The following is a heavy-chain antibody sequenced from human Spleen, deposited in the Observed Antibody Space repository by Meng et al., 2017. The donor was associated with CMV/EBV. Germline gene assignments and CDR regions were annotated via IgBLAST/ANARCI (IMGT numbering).Heavy chain of an antibody. D-gene: IGHD1-26*01. V-gene: IGHV3-7*01. CDR1: GFTFSSYS. Sequence: GESLKISCAASGFTFSSYSMNWVRQAPGKGLEWVANIKQDGSEKYYVDSVKGRFTISRDNAKNSLYLQMNSLRAEDTAVYHCARYRFLGDAFDIWGQGTMVTVSS. CDR2: IKQDGSEK. J-gene: IGHJ3*02. CDR3: ARYRFLGDAFDI.